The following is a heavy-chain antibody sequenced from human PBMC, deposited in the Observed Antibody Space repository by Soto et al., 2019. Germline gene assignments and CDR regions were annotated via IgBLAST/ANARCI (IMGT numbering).Heavy chain of an antibody. V-gene: IGHV3-21*01. CDR1: GFTFSSYS. CDR3: ASICSSTSCYGDDAFDI. J-gene: IGHJ3*02. Sequence: EVQLVESGGGLVKPGGSLRLSCAASGFTFSSYSMNWVRQAPGKGLEWVSSISSSSSYIYYADSVKGRFTISRDNAKKSLYLQMNSLRAEDTAVYYCASICSSTSCYGDDAFDIWGQGTMVTVSS. D-gene: IGHD2-2*01. CDR2: ISSSSSYI.